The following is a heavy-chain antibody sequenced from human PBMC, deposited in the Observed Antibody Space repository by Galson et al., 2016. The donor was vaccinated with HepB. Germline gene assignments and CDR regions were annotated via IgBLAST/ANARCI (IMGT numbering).Heavy chain of an antibody. Sequence: TLSLTCTVSGGSITSDSHWNWVRQPPGKGLEWIGVINYSGSTYYDPSLKGRLSLSLDTSKNQFSLKLTSVTAADMAVYHCVSLLAGGSGRGYWGQGTLVTVSS. J-gene: IGHJ4*02. V-gene: IGHV4-30-4*01. D-gene: IGHD3-10*01. CDR1: GGSITSDSH. CDR3: VSLLAGGSGRGY. CDR2: INYSGST.